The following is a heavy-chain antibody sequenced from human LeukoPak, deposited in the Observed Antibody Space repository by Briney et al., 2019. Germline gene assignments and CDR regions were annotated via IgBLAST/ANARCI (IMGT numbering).Heavy chain of an antibody. CDR1: GFTFSDYW. V-gene: IGHV3-7*01. D-gene: IGHD2-2*01. J-gene: IGHJ6*03. Sequence: PGGSLRLSCAASGFTFSDYWMTWVRQAPGRGLEWVANIKQDGSEKYSVDSVKGRFTISRDNAKNSLYLQMNSLRAEDTAVYYCARADFWQYQLLKYYYYYYYMDVWGKGTTVTVSS. CDR3: ARADFWQYQLLKYYYYYYYMDV. CDR2: IKQDGSEK.